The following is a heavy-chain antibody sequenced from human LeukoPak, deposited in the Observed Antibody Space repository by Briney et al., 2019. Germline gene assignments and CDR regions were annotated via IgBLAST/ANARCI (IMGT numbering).Heavy chain of an antibody. CDR3: ARDLYYYGSGSYNYYYMDV. V-gene: IGHV3-7*01. CDR1: GFNFINYW. Sequence: GGSLRLSCAASGFNFINYWMNWVRQAPGKGLEWVANIKQDGSEKYYVDSVKGRFTISRDNAKKSLYLQMNSLRAEDTAVYYCARDLYYYGSGSYNYYYMDVWGKGTTVTISS. D-gene: IGHD3-10*01. CDR2: IKQDGSEK. J-gene: IGHJ6*03.